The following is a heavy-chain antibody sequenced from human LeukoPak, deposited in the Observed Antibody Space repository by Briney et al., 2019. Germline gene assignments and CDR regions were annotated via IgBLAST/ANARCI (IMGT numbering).Heavy chain of an antibody. CDR2: ISAYNGNT. CDR3: ARGPHSSGYYYEVWYYYYYYMDV. Sequence: GASVKVSCKASGYTFTSYGISWVRQAPGQGLEWMGWISAYNGNTNYAQKLQGRVTITRNTSISTAYMELSSLRSEDTAVYYCARGPHSSGYYYEVWYYYYYYMDVWGKGTTVTVSS. V-gene: IGHV1-18*01. CDR1: GYTFTSYG. J-gene: IGHJ6*03. D-gene: IGHD3-22*01.